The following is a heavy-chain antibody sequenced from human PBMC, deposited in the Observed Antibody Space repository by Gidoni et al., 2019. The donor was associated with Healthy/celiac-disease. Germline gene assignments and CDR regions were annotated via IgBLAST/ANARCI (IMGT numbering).Heavy chain of an antibody. V-gene: IGHV1-69*06. Sequence: QVQLVQSGAAVQTPGSSVKVSCKASGGTFSSYAISCVRLAPGQGLEWMGGIIPIFGTANYAQKFQGRVTITADKSTSTAYMELSSLRSEDTAVYYCAFPPQLLYLRGQPSRGDYYYYMDVWGKGTTVTVSS. CDR2: IIPIFGTA. CDR1: GGTFSSYA. D-gene: IGHD2-2*02. CDR3: AFPPQLLYLRGQPSRGDYYYYMDV. J-gene: IGHJ6*03.